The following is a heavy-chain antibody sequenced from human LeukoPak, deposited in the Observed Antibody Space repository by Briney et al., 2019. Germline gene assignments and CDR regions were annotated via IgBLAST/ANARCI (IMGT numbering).Heavy chain of an antibody. V-gene: IGHV1-2*02. CDR2: INPNSGGT. Sequence: ASVKVSCKASGYTFTYYYMHWVRQAPGQGQEWMGWINPNSGGTNYAQKFQGRGTMTRDTSISTAYMELSSLRSDATAVYYCTRDRFNMVGGVQIYFDLWGQGTPVTVSS. D-gene: IGHD3-10*01. J-gene: IGHJ5*02. CDR1: GYTFTYYY. CDR3: TRDRFNMVGGVQIYFDL.